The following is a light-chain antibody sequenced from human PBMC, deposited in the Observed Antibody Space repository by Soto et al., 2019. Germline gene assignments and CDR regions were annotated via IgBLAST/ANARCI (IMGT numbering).Light chain of an antibody. J-gene: IGKJ2*03. Sequence: EIVMTQSPATLSVSPGERATLSCRASQSVGSSLDWYQQKPGQTPRLLIYGASTRAAGIPARFSGSGSGTEFTLTISSLQSEDFAVYYCQQYNNLPPYSFGQGTRLEIK. CDR2: GAS. CDR1: QSVGSS. CDR3: QQYNNLPPYS. V-gene: IGKV3-15*01.